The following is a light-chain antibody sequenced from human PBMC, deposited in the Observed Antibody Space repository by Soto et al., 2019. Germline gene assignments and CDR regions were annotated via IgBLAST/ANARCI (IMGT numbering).Light chain of an antibody. CDR1: SGHSNYA. V-gene: IGLV4-69*01. Sequence: QLVLTQSPSASASLGASVKLTCTLSSGHSNYAIAWHQQQPEKGPRYLMKVNSDGGHRKGDGIPDRFSGSSSGAQRYLTISSLQSEDEADYYCQTWGTGIRVFGTGTKVTVL. J-gene: IGLJ1*01. CDR2: VNSDGGH. CDR3: QTWGTGIRV.